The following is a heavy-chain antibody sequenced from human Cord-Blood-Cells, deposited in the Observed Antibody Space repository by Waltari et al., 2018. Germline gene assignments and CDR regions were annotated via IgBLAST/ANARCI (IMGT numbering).Heavy chain of an antibody. CDR1: GGSFSGYY. J-gene: IGHJ4*02. Sequence: QVQLQQWGAGLLKPSETLSLTCAVYGGSFSGYYWSWIRQPPGKGLEWIGEINHSGSTNYNPSHKSRVTISVDTSKNQFSLKLSSVTAADTAVYYCARNQLGISDYWGQGTLVTVSS. CDR3: ARNQLGISDY. CDR2: INHSGST. V-gene: IGHV4-34*01. D-gene: IGHD7-27*01.